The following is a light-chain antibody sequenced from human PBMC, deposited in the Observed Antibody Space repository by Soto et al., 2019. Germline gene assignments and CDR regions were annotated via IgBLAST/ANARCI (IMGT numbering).Light chain of an antibody. V-gene: IGKV3-20*01. J-gene: IGKJ5*01. CDR1: QSVSSSY. CDR3: QQYGSSIT. Sequence: EIVLTQSPGTLSLSPGERATISCRASQSVSSSYLAWYQQKPGQAPRLLIYGASSRATGIPDRFSGSGSGTDFTLTISRLEPEGFAVYYCQQYGSSITFGQGTRLEIK. CDR2: GAS.